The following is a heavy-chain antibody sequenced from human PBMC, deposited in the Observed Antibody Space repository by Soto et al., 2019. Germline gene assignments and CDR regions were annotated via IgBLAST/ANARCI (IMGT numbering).Heavy chain of an antibody. CDR3: AKDLMRRITIFGVVPRGNWFDP. V-gene: IGHV3-23*01. Sequence: GRPLRHSCAASGFTFSSYAMSWVRKAPGKGLEWVSAISGSGGSTYYADSVKGRFTISRDNSKNTLYLQMNSLRAEDTAVYYCAKDLMRRITIFGVVPRGNWFDPWGQGTLVTVSS. D-gene: IGHD3-3*01. CDR2: ISGSGGST. CDR1: GFTFSSYA. J-gene: IGHJ5*02.